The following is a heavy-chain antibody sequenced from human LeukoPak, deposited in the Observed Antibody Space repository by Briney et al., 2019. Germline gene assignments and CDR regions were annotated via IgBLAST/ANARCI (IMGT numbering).Heavy chain of an antibody. CDR2: IIPIFGTA. V-gene: IGHV1-69*06. CDR3: ARDPHTLYSSSWSNWFDP. J-gene: IGHJ5*02. D-gene: IGHD6-13*01. Sequence: ASVKGSCKASGGTFSSYAISWVRQAPGQGLEWMGGIIPIFGTANYAQKFQGRVTITADKSTSTAYMELSSLRSEDAAVYYCARDPHTLYSSSWSNWFDPWGQGTLVTVSS. CDR1: GGTFSSYA.